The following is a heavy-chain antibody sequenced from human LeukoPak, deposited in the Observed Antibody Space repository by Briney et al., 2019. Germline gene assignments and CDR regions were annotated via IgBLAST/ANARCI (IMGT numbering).Heavy chain of an antibody. V-gene: IGHV4-39*01. Sequence: SETLSLTCTVSGVSISSSNSYWGWIRQPPGKGLEWIGSIYYSGNTYYNASLKSQVSISIDTSKNQFSLRLTSVTAADTAVYYCARVFSVAGTFDYWGQGTLVTVSS. D-gene: IGHD6-19*01. CDR2: IYYSGNT. CDR1: GVSISSSNSY. J-gene: IGHJ4*02. CDR3: ARVFSVAGTFDY.